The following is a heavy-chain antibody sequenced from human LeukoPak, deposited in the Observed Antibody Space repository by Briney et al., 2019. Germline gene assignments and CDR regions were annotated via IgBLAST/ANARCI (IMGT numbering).Heavy chain of an antibody. V-gene: IGHV3-7*03. CDR2: IKHGGSEK. Sequence: PGGSLRLSCEASGFTFSSYWMTWVRQAPGKGLEWVANIKHGGSEKYYVDSVKGRFTISRDNAKNSLYLQMSSLRAEDTAVYYCARGRGTDYWGQGTLVTVSS. J-gene: IGHJ4*02. D-gene: IGHD3-10*01. CDR1: GFTFSSYW. CDR3: ARGRGTDY.